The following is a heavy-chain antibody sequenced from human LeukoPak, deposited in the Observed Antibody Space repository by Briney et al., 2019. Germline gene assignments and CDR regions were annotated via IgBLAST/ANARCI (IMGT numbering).Heavy chain of an antibody. CDR1: GDSIRGFY. D-gene: IGHD3-9*01. CDR2: MSASGST. J-gene: IGHJ6*02. Sequence: SETLSLTCTVSGDSIRGFYWSWIRQPAGKGLEWIGRMSASGSTNYNPSLKSQVTVSVDTSKNQFSLKLSSVTAADTAVYYCARDSDLTASYYYGMDVWGQGTTVTVSS. V-gene: IGHV4-4*07. CDR3: ARDSDLTASYYYGMDV.